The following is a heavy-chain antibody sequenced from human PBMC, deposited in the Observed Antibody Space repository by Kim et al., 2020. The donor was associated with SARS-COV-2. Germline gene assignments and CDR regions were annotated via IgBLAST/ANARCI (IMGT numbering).Heavy chain of an antibody. D-gene: IGHD2-21*02. CDR3: ARDDLLCGGDCYRRKDYYYYYGMDV. CDR2: ISSSSSTI. V-gene: IGHV3-48*02. Sequence: GGSLRLSCAASGFTFSSYSMNWVRQAPGKGLEWVSYISSSSSTIYYADSVKGRFTISRDNAKNSLYLQMNSLRDEDTAVYYCARDDLLCGGDCYRRKDYYYYYGMDVWGQGTTVTVSS. CDR1: GFTFSSYS. J-gene: IGHJ6*02.